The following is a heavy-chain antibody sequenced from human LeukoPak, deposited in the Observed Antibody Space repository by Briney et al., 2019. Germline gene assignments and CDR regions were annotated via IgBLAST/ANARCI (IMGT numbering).Heavy chain of an antibody. J-gene: IGHJ3*02. CDR1: GYTFTGYY. D-gene: IGHD1-1*01. CDR2: INPNSGGT. CDR3: ARSRWRQLERLDAFDI. Sequence: ASVKVSCKASGYTFTGYYMHWVRQAPGQGLEWMGWINPNSGGTNYAQKFQGRVTMTRDTSISTAYMELSRLRSDDTAVYYCARSRWRQLERLDAFDIWGQGTMVTVSS. V-gene: IGHV1-2*02.